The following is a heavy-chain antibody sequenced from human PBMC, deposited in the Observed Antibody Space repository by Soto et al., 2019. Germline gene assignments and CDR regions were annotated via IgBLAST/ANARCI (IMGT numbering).Heavy chain of an antibody. CDR3: ARPSSGVSSGWYFGY. V-gene: IGHV3-33*01. Sequence: QVQLVESGGGVVQPGRSVRLSCAASGFTFSSYGMHWVRQAPGKGLEWVAVIWYDGSNKYYADSVKGRFTISRDNSKNTLYLQMNSLRAEDTAVYYCARPSSGVSSGWYFGYWGQGSLVTVSS. CDR1: GFTFSSYG. J-gene: IGHJ4*02. CDR2: IWYDGSNK. D-gene: IGHD6-19*01.